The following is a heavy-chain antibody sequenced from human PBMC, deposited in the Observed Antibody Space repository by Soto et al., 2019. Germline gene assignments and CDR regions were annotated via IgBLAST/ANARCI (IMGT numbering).Heavy chain of an antibody. CDR2: IYPSDSDT. J-gene: IGHJ4*02. V-gene: IGHV5-51*01. CDR1: GYSFTSYW. CDR3: ARHSSWRTSVYHY. D-gene: IGHD6-6*01. Sequence: PGASLKISCKASGYSFTSYWIAWVRQMPGKGLEWMGIIYPSDSDTRYSPSFQGQVTISADKSISTAYLQWSSLKASDTAMYYCARHSSWRTSVYHYWGQGTLVTVSS.